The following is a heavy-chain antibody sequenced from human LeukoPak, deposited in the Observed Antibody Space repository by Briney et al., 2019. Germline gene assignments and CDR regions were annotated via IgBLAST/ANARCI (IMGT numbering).Heavy chain of an antibody. V-gene: IGHV3-21*01. Sequence: PGGSLRLSCAASGFTFSSYSMNWVRQAPGKGLEWVSSISSSSSYIYYADSVKGRFTISRDNAKNSLYLQMNSLRAEDTAVYYCAKLHSSGYTSYFDYWGQGTLVTVSS. CDR3: AKLHSSGYTSYFDY. J-gene: IGHJ4*02. CDR1: GFTFSSYS. D-gene: IGHD3-22*01. CDR2: ISSSSSYI.